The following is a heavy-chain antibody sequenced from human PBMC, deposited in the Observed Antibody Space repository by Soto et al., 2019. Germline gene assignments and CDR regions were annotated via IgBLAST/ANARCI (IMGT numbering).Heavy chain of an antibody. V-gene: IGHV3-48*02. CDR1: GFTFSSSG. Sequence: EVQLVESGGGLVQPGGSLRLSCAASGFTFSSSGMNWVRQAPGKGLEWVSYISTRSNSIYYGDSVKGRFTISRDNAKNSLFLQINSRRNEITAVYFWVRAKFCGGSSPFDSWGQGTLVTVSS. CDR2: ISTRSNSI. D-gene: IGHD1-26*01. J-gene: IGHJ4*02. CDR3: VRAKFCGGSSPFDS.